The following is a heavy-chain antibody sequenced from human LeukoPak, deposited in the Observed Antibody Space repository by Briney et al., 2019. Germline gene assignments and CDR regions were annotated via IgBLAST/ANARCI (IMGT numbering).Heavy chain of an antibody. CDR2: IYHGNSEA. CDR3: ARQMTTVTTEGTYFDF. V-gene: IGHV5-51*01. J-gene: IGHJ4*02. CDR1: GYNFINYW. Sequence: GESLKISCKGSGYNFINYWIGWVRQMPGKGLEWMGFIYHGNSEARYSPSFQGQVTISAGKSINTAYLQWSSLKASDTAMYYCARQMTTVTTEGTYFDFWGQGTLVTVPS. D-gene: IGHD4-11*01.